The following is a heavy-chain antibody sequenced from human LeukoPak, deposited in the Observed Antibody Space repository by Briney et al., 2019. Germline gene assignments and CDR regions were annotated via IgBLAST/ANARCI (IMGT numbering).Heavy chain of an antibody. V-gene: IGHV1-8*01. CDR3: ARGSYCSGGSCSRGMGYNWFDP. CDR2: MNPNSGNT. CDR1: GYTFTSYD. J-gene: IGHJ5*02. Sequence: ASVKVSCKASGYTFTSYDINWVRQATGQGLEWMGWMNPNSGNTGYAQKFQGRVTMTRNISISTAYMELSSLRSEDTAVYYCARGSYCSGGSCSRGMGYNWFDPWGQGTLVTVSS. D-gene: IGHD2-15*01.